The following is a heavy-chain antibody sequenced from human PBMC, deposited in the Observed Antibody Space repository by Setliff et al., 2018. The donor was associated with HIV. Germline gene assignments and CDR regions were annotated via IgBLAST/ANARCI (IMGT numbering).Heavy chain of an antibody. Sequence: GESLKISCQASGYSFTNYWIGWARQMPGKGLEWIGVIYPGDLVTRYGPSFQGQVFISADRSITTAYLQWDSLKASDTAMYYCTRRRRAPGIEDLEAYWGQGTLVTVSS. CDR3: TRRRRAPGIEDLEAY. D-gene: IGHD1-26*01. V-gene: IGHV5-51*01. J-gene: IGHJ4*02. CDR2: IYPGDLVT. CDR1: GYSFTNYW.